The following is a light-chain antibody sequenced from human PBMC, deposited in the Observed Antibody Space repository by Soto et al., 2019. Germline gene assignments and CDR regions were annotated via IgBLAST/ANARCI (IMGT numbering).Light chain of an antibody. CDR1: SSDVGSYNL. V-gene: IGLV2-23*01. J-gene: IGLJ2*01. Sequence: QSVLTQPASVSGSPGQSITISCTGTSSDVGSYNLVSWYQQHPDKAPKLMIYEDIERPSGVSNRFSGSKSGNTASLTISGLQTEDEADYYCCSYAGGTSVVFGGGTKLTVL. CDR3: CSYAGGTSVV. CDR2: EDI.